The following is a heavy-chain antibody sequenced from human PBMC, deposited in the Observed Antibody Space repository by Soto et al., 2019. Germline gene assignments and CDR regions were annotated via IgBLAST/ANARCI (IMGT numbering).Heavy chain of an antibody. D-gene: IGHD6-19*01. CDR1: GYSFANYG. V-gene: IGHV1-3*04. Sequence: ASVKVSCKASGYSFANYGLHWLRQAPGQRLEWMGWINTGNARTQYSQTFQDRITITRDTSATTAYMELGSLASEDKAVYYCAKDEGLAVWGQGNLVTVT. CDR2: INTGNART. J-gene: IGHJ4*02. CDR3: AKDEGLAV.